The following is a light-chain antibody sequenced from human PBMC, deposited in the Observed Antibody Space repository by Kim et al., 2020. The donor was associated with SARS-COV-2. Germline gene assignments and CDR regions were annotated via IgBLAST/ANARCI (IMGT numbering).Light chain of an antibody. CDR2: DTS. Sequence: SPGERATLSCRASQSVSRGYLGWYQQKPGQAPRLLMHDTSSRATGIPDRFSGGGSGTDFTLTINRLEPEDFAVYFCQNYGSSVWTFGQGTKVDIK. CDR3: QNYGSSVWT. CDR1: QSVSRGY. V-gene: IGKV3-20*01. J-gene: IGKJ1*01.